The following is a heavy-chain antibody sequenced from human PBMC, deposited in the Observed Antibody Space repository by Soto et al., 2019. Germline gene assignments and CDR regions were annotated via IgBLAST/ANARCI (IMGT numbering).Heavy chain of an antibody. V-gene: IGHV4-31*03. CDR2: IYYSGST. CDR3: ARARLAAAGPKPLYYYYGMDV. D-gene: IGHD6-13*01. J-gene: IGHJ6*02. CDR1: RGSISSGGYY. Sequence: SETLSLTCTVSRGSISSGGYYWSWIRQHPGKGLEWIGYIYYSGSTYYNPSLKSRVTISVDTSKNQFSLKLSSVTAADTAVYYCARARLAAAGPKPLYYYYGMDVWGQGTTVTGSS.